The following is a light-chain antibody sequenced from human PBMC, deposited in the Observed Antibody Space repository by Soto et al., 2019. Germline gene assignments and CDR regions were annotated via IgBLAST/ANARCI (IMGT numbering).Light chain of an antibody. CDR2: GGS. Sequence: IVLTQSPPTPSVSPWERVTRSCWAIQRLTRNLAWYQHTPGQSPRRLIYGGSARGTGIPARFSGGGSAAEYTLTISSLQSEDFAVYYCQQYYNWTPAITFGGGTRLEIK. CDR3: QQYYNWTPAIT. J-gene: IGKJ4*01. V-gene: IGKV3-15*01. CDR1: QRLTRN.